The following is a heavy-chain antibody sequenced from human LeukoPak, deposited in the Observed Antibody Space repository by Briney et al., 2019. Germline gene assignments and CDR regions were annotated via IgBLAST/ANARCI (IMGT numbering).Heavy chain of an antibody. Sequence: ASVKVSCKASGYTFTSYAMHWVYQAPGQRLEWMGWINAGNDNTKYSQKFQGRVTITRDTSASTAYMELSSLRSEDTAVYYCARDLGYCTGGTCYPNWFDPWGQGTLVTVSS. CDR3: ARDLGYCTGGTCYPNWFDP. CDR2: INAGNDNT. D-gene: IGHD2-15*01. CDR1: GYTFTSYA. V-gene: IGHV1-3*01. J-gene: IGHJ5*02.